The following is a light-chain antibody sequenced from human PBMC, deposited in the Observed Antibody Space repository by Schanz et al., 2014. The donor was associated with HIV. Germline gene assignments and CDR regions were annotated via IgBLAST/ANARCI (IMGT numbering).Light chain of an antibody. CDR2: RPS. Sequence: DIQMTQSPSTLSASIGDGVTISCRASQYISSWLAWYQQKPGQAPSLLIYRPSSLEGGVPSRFSGGGSGTEFTLTITSLQPEDFATYHCQQFHAYPYTFGQGTKLEIK. V-gene: IGKV1-5*03. CDR3: QQFHAYPYT. CDR1: QYISSW. J-gene: IGKJ2*01.